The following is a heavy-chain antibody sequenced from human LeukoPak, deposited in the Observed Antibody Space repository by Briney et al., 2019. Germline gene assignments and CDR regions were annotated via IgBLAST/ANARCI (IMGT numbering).Heavy chain of an antibody. CDR3: TRLRYFDWLLYPNAFDI. V-gene: IGHV3-73*01. Sequence: GGSLRLSCAASGFTFSGSAMHWVRQASGKGLEWVGRIRSKANSYATAYAASVKGRFTISRDDSKNTAYLQMNSLKTEDTAVYYCTRLRYFDWLLYPNAFDIWGQGAMVTVSS. CDR2: IRSKANSYAT. J-gene: IGHJ3*02. D-gene: IGHD3-9*01. CDR1: GFTFSGSA.